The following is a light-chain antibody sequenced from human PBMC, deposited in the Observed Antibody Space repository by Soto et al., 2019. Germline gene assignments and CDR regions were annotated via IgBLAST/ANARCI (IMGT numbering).Light chain of an antibody. CDR3: QQRSNWLT. V-gene: IGKV3-11*01. Sequence: EIVLTQSRATLSLSPGERATLSCRASQNVGNYLAWYQQKPGQAPRLLISDASNRATGIPARFSGSGSGTDFTLTISSLEPEDFAVYFCQQRSNWLTFGGGTKVDIK. CDR1: QNVGNY. CDR2: DAS. J-gene: IGKJ4*01.